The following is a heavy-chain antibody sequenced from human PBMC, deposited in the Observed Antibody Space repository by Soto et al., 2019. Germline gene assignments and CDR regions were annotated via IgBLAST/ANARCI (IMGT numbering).Heavy chain of an antibody. J-gene: IGHJ4*02. CDR2: IIPIFGTA. V-gene: IGHV1-69*01. D-gene: IGHD6-13*01. CDR3: ARDTREDSSSWRFAH. Sequence: KVSCKASGGTFSSYAISWVRQAPGQGLEWMGGIIPIFGTANYAQKFQGRVTITADESTSTAYMELSSLRSEDTAVYYCARDTREDSSSWRFAHWGQGTLVTVSS. CDR1: GGTFSSYA.